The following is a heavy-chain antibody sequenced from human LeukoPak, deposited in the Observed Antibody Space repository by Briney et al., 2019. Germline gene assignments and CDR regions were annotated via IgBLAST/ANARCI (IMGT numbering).Heavy chain of an antibody. J-gene: IGHJ5*02. CDR2: INTNTGNP. V-gene: IGHV7-4-1*02. Sequence: ASVKVSCKASGYTFTGCAMNWVRQAPGQGLEWMGWINTNTGNPTYAQGFTGRFVFSLDTSVSTAYLQISSLKAEDTAVYYCARRGYSYGYYWFDPWGQGTLVTVSS. CDR3: ARRGYSYGYYWFDP. D-gene: IGHD5-18*01. CDR1: GYTFTGCA.